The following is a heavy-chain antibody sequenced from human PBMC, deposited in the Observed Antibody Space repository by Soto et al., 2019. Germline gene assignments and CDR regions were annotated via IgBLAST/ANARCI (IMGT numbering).Heavy chain of an antibody. CDR1: GLTLSNAL. D-gene: IGHD1-26*01. V-gene: IGHV3-15*01. Sequence: GGSLIVTCAASGLTLSNALMSWVSQATGKGLEWVGSIKSKTDGGTTDYAAPVKGRFTTSRDDSKNTLYLQMKSLKTEYTAVYYCTTDRYCIYFIPLYYYYYMDVWGKGTTVTVSS. J-gene: IGHJ6*03. CDR2: IKSKTDGGTT. CDR3: TTDRYCIYFIPLYYYYYMDV.